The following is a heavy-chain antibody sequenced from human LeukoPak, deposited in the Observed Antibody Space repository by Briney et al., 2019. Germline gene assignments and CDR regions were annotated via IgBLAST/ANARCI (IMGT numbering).Heavy chain of an antibody. V-gene: IGHV1-69*01. CDR3: AAGGYYYYYMDV. CDR1: GGTFSSYA. Sequence: SVKVSCKASGGTFSSYAISWVRQAPGQGLEWMGGIIPIFGTANYAQKFQGRVTITADESTSTAYMELSSQRSEDTAVYYCAAGGYYYYYMDVWGKGTTVTVSS. CDR2: IIPIFGTA. J-gene: IGHJ6*03. D-gene: IGHD3-10*01.